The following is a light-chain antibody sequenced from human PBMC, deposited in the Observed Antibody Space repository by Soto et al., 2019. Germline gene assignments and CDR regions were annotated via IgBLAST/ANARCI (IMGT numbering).Light chain of an antibody. V-gene: IGLV2-14*01. CDR2: EVS. CDR1: SSDVGGYNY. CDR3: SSYTSSSTYV. Sequence: QSALTQPASVSGSPGQSITISCTGTSSDVGGYNYVSWYQQHPGKAPKLMIYEVSSRPSGVSNRFSGSKSGNTASLTISGLQAEDEADYYCSSYTSSSTYVFGTWTKVTV. J-gene: IGLJ1*01.